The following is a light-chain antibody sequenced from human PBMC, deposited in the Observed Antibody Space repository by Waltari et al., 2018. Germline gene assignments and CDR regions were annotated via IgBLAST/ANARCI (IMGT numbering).Light chain of an antibody. CDR3: HSRKGRDNQVV. V-gene: IGLV3-19*01. J-gene: IGLJ3*02. CDR1: FLRTSY. CDR2: GKD. Sequence: SSELTQGPAVSVALGQTVKITCQGDFLRTSYASWYQVKPGQAPLLVLFGKDKRPSGVPARISGYSSGTTSSLIITGAQAEDEDVYYCHSRKGRDNQVVFGGGTKVTVL.